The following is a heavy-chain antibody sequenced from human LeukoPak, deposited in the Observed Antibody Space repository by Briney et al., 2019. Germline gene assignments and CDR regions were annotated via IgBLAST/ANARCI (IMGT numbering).Heavy chain of an antibody. J-gene: IGHJ6*02. CDR2: IGVSGANT. CDR1: GFTFNNFA. D-gene: IGHD4-17*01. CDR3: TKRTVTTSVDNAMDV. V-gene: IGHV3-23*01. Sequence: GGSLRLSCAASGFTFNNFAMSWVRQAPGKGLEWVSTIGVSGANTYYADFVKGRFTVSRDNSKNTLYLQMNSPRAEDTAVYYCTKRTVTTSVDNAMDVWGQGTTVTVSS.